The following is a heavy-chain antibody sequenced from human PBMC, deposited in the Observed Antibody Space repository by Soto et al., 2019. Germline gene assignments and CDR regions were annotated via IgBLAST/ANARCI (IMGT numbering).Heavy chain of an antibody. CDR3: ASNGLEAFDI. CDR2: INGYKGIT. CDR1: GYTLINYG. J-gene: IGHJ3*02. D-gene: IGHD2-8*01. Sequence: QGQLVQSGAEVKRPGASVKVSCRASGYTLINYGLSWVRQAPGQGLEWMGWINGYKGITNYAQKVQGRVTMTTDASTSTAHMELRSLRSEDTAIYYCASNGLEAFDIWGQGTMVTVSS. V-gene: IGHV1-18*01.